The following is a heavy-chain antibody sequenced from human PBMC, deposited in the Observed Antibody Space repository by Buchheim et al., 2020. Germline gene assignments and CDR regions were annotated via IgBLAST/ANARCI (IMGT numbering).Heavy chain of an antibody. J-gene: IGHJ4*02. CDR2: IRCDGSRK. CDR3: ARNAVVQWLYVGSFDY. V-gene: IGHV3-33*08. D-gene: IGHD3-22*01. CDR1: GFTFSNYC. Sequence: QVQLVESGGGLVQPGRSLRLSCAASGFTFSNYCIHWVRQAPGKGLVWVSVIRCDGSRKSSADSVKGRFTISRDNSMNTLYLHMSSLRIEDTTVYYWARNAVVQWLYVGSFDYWGQG.